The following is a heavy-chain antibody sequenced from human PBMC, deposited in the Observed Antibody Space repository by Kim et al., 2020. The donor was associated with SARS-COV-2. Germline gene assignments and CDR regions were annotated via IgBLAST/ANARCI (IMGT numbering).Heavy chain of an antibody. J-gene: IGHJ3*02. D-gene: IGHD4-17*01. CDR2: IYYSGST. CDR1: GGSISSSSYY. V-gene: IGHV4-39*07. CDR3: ARDPFGDDYGDYVAFDI. Sequence: SETLSLTCTVSGGSISSSSYYWGWIRQPPGKGLEWIGSIYYSGSTYYNPSLKSRVTISVDTSKNQFSLKLSSVTAADTAVYYCARDPFGDDYGDYVAFDIWGQGTMVTVSS.